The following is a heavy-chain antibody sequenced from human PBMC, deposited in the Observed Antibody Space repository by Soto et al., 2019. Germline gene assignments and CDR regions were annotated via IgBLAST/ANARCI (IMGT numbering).Heavy chain of an antibody. J-gene: IGHJ4*02. Sequence: QVQLVQSGAEVKKPGSSVKVSCKASGGTFSSYTISWVRQAPGQGLEWMGRIIPILGIANYAQKFQGRVTIPADKSTSTAYMELSSLRSEDTAVYYCATGPTTVVTPDYWGQGTLVTVSS. CDR3: ATGPTTVVTPDY. CDR1: GGTFSSYT. V-gene: IGHV1-69*02. CDR2: IIPILGIA. D-gene: IGHD4-17*01.